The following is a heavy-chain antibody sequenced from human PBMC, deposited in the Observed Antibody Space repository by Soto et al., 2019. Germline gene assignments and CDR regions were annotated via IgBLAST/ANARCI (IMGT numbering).Heavy chain of an antibody. CDR1: GYTFTSYY. D-gene: IGHD2-15*01. J-gene: IGHJ4*02. CDR2: ISPSGGST. CDR3: ARVYCSGGGRYGIYY. Sequence: QVQLVQSGAEVKKPGASVKVSCKASGYTFTSYYMHWVRQAPGQGLEWMGIISPSGGSTTYAQKFQGRVRMTRDTSTSTVYMELSSLRSEDTAVYYCARVYCSGGGRYGIYYWGQGTLVTVSS. V-gene: IGHV1-46*01.